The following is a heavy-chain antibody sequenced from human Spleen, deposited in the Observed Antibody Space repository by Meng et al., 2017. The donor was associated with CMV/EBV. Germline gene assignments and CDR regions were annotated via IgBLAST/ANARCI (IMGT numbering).Heavy chain of an antibody. CDR2: IYPGDSDT. J-gene: IGHJ4*02. CDR1: GYSFPDYW. D-gene: IGHD2-2*01. Sequence: GESLKISCEGSGYSFPDYWIDWVRQMPGKGLEWLGSIYPGDSDTKYRPSFQGQVTISADKSINTAYLQWSSLKASDTAIYYCARCTTNCPGTLDNWGQGTVVTVSS. V-gene: IGHV5-51*01. CDR3: ARCTTNCPGTLDN.